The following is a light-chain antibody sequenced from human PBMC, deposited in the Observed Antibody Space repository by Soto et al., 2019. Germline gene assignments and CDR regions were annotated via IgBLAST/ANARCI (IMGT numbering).Light chain of an antibody. CDR2: AAS. V-gene: IGKV1-39*01. CDR3: QQSYSTPIT. J-gene: IGKJ5*01. Sequence: DIQMTQSLSSLSASVGDRVTITCRASQIISSYLNWYQQKPGKAPKLLIYAASSLQSGVPSRFSGSGSGTDFTLTISSLQPEDFATYYCQQSYSTPITFGQGTRLEI. CDR1: QIISSY.